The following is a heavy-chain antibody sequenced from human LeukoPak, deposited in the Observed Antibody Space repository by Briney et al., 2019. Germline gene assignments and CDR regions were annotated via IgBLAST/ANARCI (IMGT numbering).Heavy chain of an antibody. V-gene: IGHV3-64*02. Sequence: GSLRLSRAAYGFIFSKYTMYWVRQAPGKGLEYVASIRSNGGSTNYVDSVKGRFTISRDNSKNMLYLQMGSLRPEDMAVYYCASGWEALAPGYWGQGTLVTVSS. CDR1: GFIFSKYT. CDR2: IRSNGGST. CDR3: ASGWEALAPGY. J-gene: IGHJ4*02. D-gene: IGHD1-26*01.